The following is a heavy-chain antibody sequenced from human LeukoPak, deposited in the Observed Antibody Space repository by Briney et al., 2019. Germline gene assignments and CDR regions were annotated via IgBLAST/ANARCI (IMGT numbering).Heavy chain of an antibody. J-gene: IGHJ5*02. V-gene: IGHV3-23*01. CDR2: ISGGGATT. D-gene: IGHD4-17*01. CDR3: ARDATGDGDLES. Sequence: PGGSLRLSCAASGFTFSSYAMSWVRQAPGKGLEWLSDISGGGATTFYADSVKGRFTISRDNSKNTLYLQINSLRSEDTAVYYCARDATGDGDLESWGEGTLVTVSP. CDR1: GFTFSSYA.